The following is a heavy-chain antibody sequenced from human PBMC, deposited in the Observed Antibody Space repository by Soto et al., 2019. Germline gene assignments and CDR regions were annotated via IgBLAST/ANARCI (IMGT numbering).Heavy chain of an antibody. CDR2: IYYSGST. V-gene: IGHV4-31*03. CDR3: ARGRLYCSGGSCYPYYYYGMDV. Sequence: QVQLQESGPGLVKPSQLLSLTCTVSGGSISSGGYYWSWIRQHPGKGLEWIGYIYYSGSTYYNPSLKSRVTISVDTSKNQFSLKLSSVTAADTAVYYCARGRLYCSGGSCYPYYYYGMDVWGQGTTVTVSS. J-gene: IGHJ6*02. CDR1: GGSISSGGYY. D-gene: IGHD2-15*01.